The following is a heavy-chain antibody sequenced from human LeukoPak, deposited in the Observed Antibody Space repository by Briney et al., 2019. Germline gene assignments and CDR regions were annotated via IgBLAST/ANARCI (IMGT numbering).Heavy chain of an antibody. CDR2: IYSGGNT. CDR1: GFTVSSNY. J-gene: IGHJ6*02. V-gene: IGHV3-66*01. Sequence: GGSLRLSCAASGFTVSSNYMSWVRQAPGKGLEWVSVIYSGGNTYYADSVKGRFTISRDNSKNTLYLQMNSLRAEDTAVYYCATSQGYDSSGYYYRDYYGMDVWGQGTTVTVSS. D-gene: IGHD3-22*01. CDR3: ATSQGYDSSGYYYRDYYGMDV.